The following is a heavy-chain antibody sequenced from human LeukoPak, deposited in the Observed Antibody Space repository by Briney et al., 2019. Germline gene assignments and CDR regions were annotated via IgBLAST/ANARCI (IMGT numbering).Heavy chain of an antibody. CDR3: AKGRETKRRITMIVVVITPDY. V-gene: IGHV3-7*03. CDR2: IKQDGSEK. Sequence: PGGSLRLSCAASGFTFSSYWMSWVRQAPGKGLEWVANIKQDGSEKYYVDSVKGRFTISRDNAKNSLYLQMNSLRAEDTAVYYCAKGRETKRRITMIVVVITPDYWGQGTLVTVSS. CDR1: GFTFSSYW. J-gene: IGHJ4*02. D-gene: IGHD3-22*01.